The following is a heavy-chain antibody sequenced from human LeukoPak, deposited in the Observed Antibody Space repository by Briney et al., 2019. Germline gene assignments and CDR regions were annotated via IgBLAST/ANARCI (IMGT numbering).Heavy chain of an antibody. D-gene: IGHD3-10*01. J-gene: IGHJ4*02. Sequence: GGSLRLSCTASGFTFSSYWMSWVRQAPGKGLEWVANIKHDGSQKYYGDSVKGRFTISRDNARNSVYLQMNSLRVEDTAVYYCATDGSTGSLLDHWGQGILVTVSS. CDR2: IKHDGSQK. V-gene: IGHV3-7*01. CDR1: GFTFSSYW. CDR3: ATDGSTGSLLDH.